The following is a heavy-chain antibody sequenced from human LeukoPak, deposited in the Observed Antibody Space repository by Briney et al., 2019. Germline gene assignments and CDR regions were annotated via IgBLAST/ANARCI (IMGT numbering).Heavy chain of an antibody. D-gene: IGHD6-13*01. Sequence: ASVTVSCKASGYTFTSYDIDWVRQAPGQGLEWIGRMSTYDGKTNYAHTFRGRVPINTDTSTNTAYMELRSLTADDTAGYFCLRVGREQHLGGSWFDPWGGGTPVSVSS. CDR2: MSTYDGKT. V-gene: IGHV1-18*01. CDR1: GYTFTSYD. CDR3: LRVGREQHLGGSWFDP. J-gene: IGHJ5*02.